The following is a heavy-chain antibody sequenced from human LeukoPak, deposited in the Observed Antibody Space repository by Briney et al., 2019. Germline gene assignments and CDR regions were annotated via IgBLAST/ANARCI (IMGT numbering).Heavy chain of an antibody. D-gene: IGHD5-18*01. CDR2: INPNSGGT. J-gene: IGHJ6*02. CDR1: GYTFTGYY. CDR3: ARDGGYSYGYYYSMDV. Sequence: ASVKVSCKASGYTFTGYYMHWVRQAPGQGLEWMGWINPNSGGTNYAQKFQGWVTMTRDTSISTAYMELSRLRSDDTAVYYCARDGGYSYGYYYSMDVWGQGTTVTVSS. V-gene: IGHV1-2*04.